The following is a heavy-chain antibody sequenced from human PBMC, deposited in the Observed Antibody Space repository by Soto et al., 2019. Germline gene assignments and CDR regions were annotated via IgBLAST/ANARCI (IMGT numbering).Heavy chain of an antibody. CDR1: GYAFTTYG. CDR2: ISAHNGNT. Sequence: QVHLVQSGAEVKKPGASVKVSCKGSGYAFTTYGITWVRQAPGQGLEWMGWISAHNGNTNYAQKLQGRVTVTRDTSTITDYMELRSLRSDDTAVDYCARGRYGDYWGQGALVTVSS. CDR3: ARGRYGDY. J-gene: IGHJ4*02. D-gene: IGHD1-1*01. V-gene: IGHV1-18*01.